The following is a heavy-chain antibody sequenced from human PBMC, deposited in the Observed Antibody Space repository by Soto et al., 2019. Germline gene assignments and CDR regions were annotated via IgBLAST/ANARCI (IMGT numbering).Heavy chain of an antibody. CDR1: GGTFSTNP. CDR2: TGSGTGTG. CDR3: ARRDSGGLYRYFDS. Sequence: QVQLVQSGAEVKKPGSSVKVSCKASGGTFSTNPISWVRQAPGQGLEWMGGTGSGTGTGNHAQKFQGRLTITVDKSTSTVYMELSSLSSEDTAVYYCARRDSGGLYRYFDSWGQGTLVTVSS. V-gene: IGHV1-69*06. D-gene: IGHD2-15*01. J-gene: IGHJ4*02.